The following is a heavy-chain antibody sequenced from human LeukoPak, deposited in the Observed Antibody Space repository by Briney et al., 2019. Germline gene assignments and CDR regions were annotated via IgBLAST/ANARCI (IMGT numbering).Heavy chain of an antibody. Sequence: ASVKVSCKASGYTFTSYDINWVRQATGQGLEWMGWMNPNSGNTGYAQKFQGRATITRNTSISTAYMELSSLRSEDTAVYYCAKAARTAAGTDFDYWGQGTLVTVSS. V-gene: IGHV1-8*03. J-gene: IGHJ4*02. CDR1: GYTFTSYD. CDR2: MNPNSGNT. D-gene: IGHD6-13*01. CDR3: AKAARTAAGTDFDY.